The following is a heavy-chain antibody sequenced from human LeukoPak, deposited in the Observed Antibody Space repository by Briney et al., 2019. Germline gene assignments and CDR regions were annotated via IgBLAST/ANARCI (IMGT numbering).Heavy chain of an antibody. CDR2: VYHSGST. V-gene: IGHV4-4*02. CDR3: ARGSGGGSGSYYKDHYYGMDV. Sequence: SETLSLTCAVSGASISSGYWWSWVRQPPGKGLEWIGEVYHSGSTNHNPSLKSRVTMSVDTSKNQFSLKLNTVTAADTAVYYCARGSGGGSGSYYKDHYYGMDVWGPGTTVTVS. J-gene: IGHJ6*02. CDR1: GASISSGYW. D-gene: IGHD3-10*01.